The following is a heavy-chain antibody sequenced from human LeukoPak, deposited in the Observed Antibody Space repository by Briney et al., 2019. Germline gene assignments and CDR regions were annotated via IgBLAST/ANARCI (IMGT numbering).Heavy chain of an antibody. J-gene: IGHJ6*02. D-gene: IGHD3-3*01. CDR2: IWYDGSNK. CDR1: GFTFSSYG. V-gene: IGHV3-33*01. Sequence: QTGGSLRLSCAASGFTFSSYGMHWVRQAPGKGLEWVAVIWYDGSNKYYADSVKGRFTISRDNSKNTLYLQMNSLRAEDTAVYYCARDQVESLLLEWLLSDYYYYGMDVWGQGTTVTVSS. CDR3: ARDQVESLLLEWLLSDYYYYGMDV.